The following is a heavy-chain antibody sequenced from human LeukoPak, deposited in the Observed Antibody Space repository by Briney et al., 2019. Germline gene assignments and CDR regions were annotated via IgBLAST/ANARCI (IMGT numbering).Heavy chain of an antibody. Sequence: GGSLRLSCATSGFTFTRYWMAWIRQSPGKGLEWVANVKQNGSPAYYLDSVEGRFTISRDNAKTSLYLHMNNLRAEDTAVYYCSNGIYGSSYWGQGTLVTVSS. CDR3: SNGIYGSSY. CDR2: VKQNGSPA. D-gene: IGHD6-6*01. J-gene: IGHJ4*02. V-gene: IGHV3-7*01. CDR1: GFTFTRYW.